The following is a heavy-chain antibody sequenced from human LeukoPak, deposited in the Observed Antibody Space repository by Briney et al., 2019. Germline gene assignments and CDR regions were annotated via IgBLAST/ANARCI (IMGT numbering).Heavy chain of an antibody. CDR3: AEDYYDSSGPLSYFDY. CDR2: ISYDGSNK. D-gene: IGHD3-22*01. Sequence: GGSLRLSCAASGFTFSSYGMHWVRQAPGKGLEWVAVISYDGSNKYYADSVKGRFTISRDNSKNTLYLQMNSLRAEDTAVYYCAEDYYDSSGPLSYFDYWGQGTLVTVSS. CDR1: GFTFSSYG. V-gene: IGHV3-30*18. J-gene: IGHJ4*02.